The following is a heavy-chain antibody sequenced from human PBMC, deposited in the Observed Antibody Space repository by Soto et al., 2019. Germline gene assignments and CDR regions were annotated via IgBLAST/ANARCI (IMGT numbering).Heavy chain of an antibody. J-gene: IGHJ6*02. D-gene: IGHD3-3*01. V-gene: IGHV1-2*04. CDR3: ARAERSGFYDFWSGYYNYYYYYGMDV. Sequence: ASVKVSCKVSGYTFTGYYMHWVRQAPGQGLEWMGWINPNSGGTNYAQKFQGWVTMTRDTSISTAYMELSRLRSDDTAVYYCARAERSGFYDFWSGYYNYYYYYGMDVWGQGTTVTVSS. CDR2: INPNSGGT. CDR1: GYTFTGYY.